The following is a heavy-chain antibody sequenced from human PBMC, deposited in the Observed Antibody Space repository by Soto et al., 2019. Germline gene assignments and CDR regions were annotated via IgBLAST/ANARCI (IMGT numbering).Heavy chain of an antibody. J-gene: IGHJ4*02. D-gene: IGHD4-17*01. CDR2: TNPKSGFT. V-gene: IGHV1-8*01. CDR3: ARTDGDLDY. Sequence: QVQLVQSGAEVKKPGASVKVSCKASGYTFTRYDINWVRQAPGQGLEWMGWTNPKSGFTGSAQKFQGRITMTRDSSISTAYMELNSHRSEDTAVYYCARTDGDLDYWGQGTLVTVSS. CDR1: GYTFTRYD.